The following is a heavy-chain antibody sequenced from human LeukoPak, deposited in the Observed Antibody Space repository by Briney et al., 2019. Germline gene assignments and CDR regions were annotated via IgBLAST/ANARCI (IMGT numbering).Heavy chain of an antibody. CDR3: AIGGPVIAAAGTVDY. J-gene: IGHJ4*02. D-gene: IGHD6-13*01. Sequence: GGSLRLSCAASGFTFSSYWMSWVRQAPGKGLEWVANIKQDGIEKYYVDSVTGRFTISRDNAKNSLYLQMNSLRAEDTAVYYCAIGGPVIAAAGTVDYWGQGTLVTVSS. V-gene: IGHV3-7*01. CDR2: IKQDGIEK. CDR1: GFTFSSYW.